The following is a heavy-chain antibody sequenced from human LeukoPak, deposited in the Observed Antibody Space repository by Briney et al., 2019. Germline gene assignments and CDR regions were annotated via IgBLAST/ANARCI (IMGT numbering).Heavy chain of an antibody. Sequence: GESLKISCKGSGYSFTSYWIGWVRQMPGKGLEWMGIISPGDSDTRYSPSFQGQVTISADKSISIAYLQWSSLKASDTAMYYCGRRGDAGYGSFDYWGQGTRVTVSS. D-gene: IGHD5-12*01. J-gene: IGHJ4*02. CDR2: ISPGDSDT. CDR3: GRRGDAGYGSFDY. V-gene: IGHV5-51*01. CDR1: GYSFTSYW.